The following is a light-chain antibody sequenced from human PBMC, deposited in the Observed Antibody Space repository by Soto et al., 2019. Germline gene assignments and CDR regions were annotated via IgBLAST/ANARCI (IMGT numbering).Light chain of an antibody. CDR3: GTWDNSLSAGL. Sequence: QAVVTQPPSVSGAPGQRVTISCTGSSSNIGAGYVVHWYQQLPGTAPKLLIYGNSNRPSGVPDQFSGSKSGTSASLAITGLQSEDEADYYCGTWDNSLSAGLFSAGTKLTVL. V-gene: IGLV1-40*01. CDR2: GNS. J-gene: IGLJ2*01. CDR1: SSNIGAGYV.